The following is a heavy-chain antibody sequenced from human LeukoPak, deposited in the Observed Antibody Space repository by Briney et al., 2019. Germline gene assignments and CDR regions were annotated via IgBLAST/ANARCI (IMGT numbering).Heavy chain of an antibody. V-gene: IGHV3-30*18. D-gene: IGHD2-2*01. CDR2: ISYDGSNK. CDR1: GFTFSSYG. J-gene: IGHJ5*02. Sequence: PGGSLRLSCAASGFTFSSYGMHWVRQAPGKGLEWVAVISYDGSNKYYADSVKGRFTISRDNVRKSLYLQMNSLRAEDTALYYCAKDMNRFVVVPAPNNWFDPWGQGTLVTVSS. CDR3: AKDMNRFVVVPAPNNWFDP.